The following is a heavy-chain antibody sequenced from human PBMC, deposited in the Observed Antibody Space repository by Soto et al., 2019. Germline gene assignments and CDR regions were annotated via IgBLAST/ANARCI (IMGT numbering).Heavy chain of an antibody. CDR1: GFTFSSYA. CDR3: AKAIRGASGWFYFDC. D-gene: IGHD6-19*01. J-gene: IGHJ4*01. V-gene: IGHV3-23*01. CDR2: ISGSGGTT. Sequence: GESLKISCAASGFTFSSYAMTWVRQAPGKGLEWVSTISGSGGTTYYADSVKGRFTVSRDNSNNTLFLQMNSLRAQDTAVYYCAKAIRGASGWFYFDCWGPGTLVTFSS.